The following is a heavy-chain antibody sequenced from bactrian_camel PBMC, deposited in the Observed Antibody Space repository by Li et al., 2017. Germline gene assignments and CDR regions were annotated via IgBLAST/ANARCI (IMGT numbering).Heavy chain of an antibody. D-gene: IGHD2*01. CDR3: AARGPYCYTKLSVRDFTY. V-gene: IGHV3S63*01. J-gene: IGHJ6*01. Sequence: HVQLVESGGDSVQVGGSLRLSCTVSGITISEYAMAWFRQAPGKEREGVARIYTGSGNTYYADSVKSRFTISQDNAKNTVYLQMNSLKPEDTAMYYCAARGPYCYTKLSVRDFTYWGQGTQVTVS. CDR1: GITISEYA. CDR2: IYTGSGNT.